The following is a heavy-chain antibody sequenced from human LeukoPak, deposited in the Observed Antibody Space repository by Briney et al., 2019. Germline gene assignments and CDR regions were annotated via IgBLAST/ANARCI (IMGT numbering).Heavy chain of an antibody. CDR1: GGSISSGGYY. V-gene: IGHV4-31*03. Sequence: SETLSLTCTVSGGSISSGGYYWSWIRQHPGKGLEWIGYIYYSGSTYYNPSLKSRVAISVDTSKIQFSLKLSSVTAADTAVYYCAGTYCSGGSCYEYYFDYWGQGTLVTVSS. CDR2: IYYSGST. D-gene: IGHD2-15*01. CDR3: AGTYCSGGSCYEYYFDY. J-gene: IGHJ4*02.